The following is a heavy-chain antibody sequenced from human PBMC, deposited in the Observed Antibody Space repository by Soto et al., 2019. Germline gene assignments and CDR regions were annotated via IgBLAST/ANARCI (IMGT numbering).Heavy chain of an antibody. CDR3: ARDLDRGEFGALEYYSMDV. Sequence: SETLSLTCIVSGGSISSYYWSWIRQPPGKGLEWIGYIYYSGSTKYNPSLKNRVTISVDTSKNQFSLKLTSVTAADTAVYYCARDLDRGEFGALEYYSMDVWGEGTMVTVSS. J-gene: IGHJ6*03. CDR2: IYYSGST. CDR1: GGSISSYY. D-gene: IGHD3-16*01. V-gene: IGHV4-59*01.